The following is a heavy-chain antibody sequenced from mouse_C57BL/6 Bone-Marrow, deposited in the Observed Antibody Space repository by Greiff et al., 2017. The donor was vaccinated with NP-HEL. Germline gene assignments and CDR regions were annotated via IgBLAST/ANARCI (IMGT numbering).Heavy chain of an antibody. CDR2: ISYSGST. J-gene: IGHJ1*03. CDR1: GYSITSGYD. CDR3: AREDSNLWYFDV. D-gene: IGHD2-5*01. Sequence: EVQVVESGPGMVKPSQSLSLTCTVTGYSITSGYDWHWIRHFPGNKLEWMGYISYSGSTNYNPSLKSRISITHDTSKNHFFLKLNSVTTEDTATYYCAREDSNLWYFDVWGTGTTVTVSS. V-gene: IGHV3-1*01.